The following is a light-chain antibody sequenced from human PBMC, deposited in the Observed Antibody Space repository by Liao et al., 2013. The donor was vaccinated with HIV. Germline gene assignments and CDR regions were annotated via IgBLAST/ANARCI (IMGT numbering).Light chain of an antibody. CDR2: KDN. V-gene: IGLV3-25*03. CDR3: QVWDSDSDHVI. J-gene: IGLJ2*01. Sequence: SYELTQPPSVSVSPGQTARITCSGDALPTQYSYWYQQKPGQAPVLVIYKDNERPSGIPERFSGSSSGTTVTLTISGVQAEDEADYYCQVWDSDSDHVIFGGGTKLTVL. CDR1: ALPTQY.